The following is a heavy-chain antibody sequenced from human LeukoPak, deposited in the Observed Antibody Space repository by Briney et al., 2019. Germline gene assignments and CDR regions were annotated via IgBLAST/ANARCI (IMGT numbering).Heavy chain of an antibody. Sequence: PGGSLRLSCAASGFTFSSYWMSWVRQAPGKGLEWVSSISSSSSYIYYADSVKGRFTISRDNAKNSLYLQMNSLRAEDTAVYYCARDYDFWSGPSLHWGQGTLVTVSS. V-gene: IGHV3-21*01. CDR1: GFTFSSYW. D-gene: IGHD3-3*01. CDR2: ISSSSSYI. CDR3: ARDYDFWSGPSLH. J-gene: IGHJ4*02.